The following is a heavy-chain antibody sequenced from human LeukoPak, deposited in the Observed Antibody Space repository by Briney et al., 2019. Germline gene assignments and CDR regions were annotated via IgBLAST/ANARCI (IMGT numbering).Heavy chain of an antibody. CDR3: ARVGPDSSGYYYYYMDV. J-gene: IGHJ6*03. Sequence: PSETLSLTCTVSGGSISSGSYYWSWIRQPAGKGLGWIGRIYTSGSTNYNPSLKSRVTISVDTSKNQFSLKLSSVAAADTAVYYCARVGPDSSGYYYYYMDVWGKGTTVTVSS. CDR2: IYTSGST. D-gene: IGHD3-22*01. CDR1: GGSISSGSYY. V-gene: IGHV4-61*02.